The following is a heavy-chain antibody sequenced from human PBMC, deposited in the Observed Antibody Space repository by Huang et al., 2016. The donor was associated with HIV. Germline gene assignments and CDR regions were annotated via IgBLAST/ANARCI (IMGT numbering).Heavy chain of an antibody. CDR3: ARSGPRWGLATIWTLVY. V-gene: IGHV1-69*13. Sequence: QVQLVQSGAEVKKPGSSVKLSCQSSRGGSSRYAISWVRQARGQGLEWMGGIIPIFGTTDYAPRFQGRVTITADESTNTAYIELSSLEYDDTALYYCARSGPRWGLATIWTLVYWGQGTLVTVSS. CDR2: IIPIFGTT. D-gene: IGHD5-12*01. J-gene: IGHJ4*02. CDR1: RGGSSRYA.